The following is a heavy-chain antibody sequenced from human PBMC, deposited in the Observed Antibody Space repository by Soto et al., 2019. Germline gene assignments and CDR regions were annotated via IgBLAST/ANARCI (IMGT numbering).Heavy chain of an antibody. CDR2: IYYSGST. V-gene: IGHV4-39*01. CDR1: GGSISSSSYD. J-gene: IGHJ4*02. D-gene: IGHD3-10*01. CDR3: ARHGADPQGGSTHFDY. Sequence: XETLSRTCTVSGGSISSSSYDWGWIRQPPGKGLEWIGSIYYSGSTYYNPSLKSRVTISVDTSKNQFSLKLSSVTAADTAVYYCARHGADPQGGSTHFDYWGQGTLLTVSS.